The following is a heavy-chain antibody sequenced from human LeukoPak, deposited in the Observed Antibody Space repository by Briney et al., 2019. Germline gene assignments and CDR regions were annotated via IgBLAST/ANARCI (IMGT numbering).Heavy chain of an antibody. CDR2: ISSSSSYI. CDR1: GFTFSGYT. V-gene: IGHV3-21*01. J-gene: IGHJ4*02. D-gene: IGHD1-26*01. Sequence: PGGSLRLSCAASGFTFSGYTMNWVRQAPGKGLEWVSSISSSSSYIYYADSVKGRFTISRDNAKNSLYLQMNSLRAEDTAVYYCARQGAGDGSSGADHYWGQG. CDR3: ARQGAGDGSSGADHY.